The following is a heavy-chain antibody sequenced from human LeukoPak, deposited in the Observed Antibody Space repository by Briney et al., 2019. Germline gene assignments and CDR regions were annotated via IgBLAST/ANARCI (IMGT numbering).Heavy chain of an antibody. CDR2: MHLSGTT. Sequence: SGTLSLTCTVSGDSINSLDLWSWVRQPPGKGLEWIGEMHLSGTTHSNPSVKSRVTISIDKSKNQFFLNLSSVTAADTAVYYCAGLVGRYSSGLYYYYFDYWGQGTLVTVSS. J-gene: IGHJ4*02. D-gene: IGHD3-22*01. V-gene: IGHV4-4*02. CDR3: AGLVGRYSSGLYYYYFDY. CDR1: GDSINSLDL.